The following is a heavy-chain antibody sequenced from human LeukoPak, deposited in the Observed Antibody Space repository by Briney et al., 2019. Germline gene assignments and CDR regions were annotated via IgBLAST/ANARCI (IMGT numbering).Heavy chain of an antibody. V-gene: IGHV3-48*04. CDR1: GFTFSSCA. J-gene: IGHJ4*02. D-gene: IGHD2-15*01. CDR2: ISTVSDTI. CDR3: ARTPNWVFDY. Sequence: GGSLRLSCAASGFTFSSCAMSWVRQAPGKGLEWVSFISTVSDTIHYADSVKGRFTISRDNAKNSLYLQMNSLRAEDTAVYYCARTPNWVFDYWGQGTLVTVSS.